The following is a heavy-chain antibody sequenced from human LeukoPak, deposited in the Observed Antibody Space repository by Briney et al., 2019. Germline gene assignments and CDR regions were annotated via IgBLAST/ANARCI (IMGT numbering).Heavy chain of an antibody. V-gene: IGHV3-33*01. CDR2: IWYDGSNK. CDR1: GFTFSSYG. Sequence: GRSLRLSCAASGFTFSSYGMHWVRQAPGKGLEWVAVIWYDGSNKYYADPVKGRFTISRDNSKNTLYLQMNSLRAEDTAVYYCARDVGLLWFGESPAGFDYWGQGTLVTVSS. CDR3: ARDVGLLWFGESPAGFDY. J-gene: IGHJ4*02. D-gene: IGHD3-10*01.